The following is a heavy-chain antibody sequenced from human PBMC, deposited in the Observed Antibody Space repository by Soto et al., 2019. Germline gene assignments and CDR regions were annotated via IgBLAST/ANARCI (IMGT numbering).Heavy chain of an antibody. Sequence: QVQLVESGGGVVQPGRSLRLSCAASGFTFSSYGMHWVRQAPGKGLEWVAVIWYDGRKKYYADSVKGRFTISRDNSKNTQYLQMNSLRAEDTAVYYYSRPMNGMAGYFDYWGQGTLVIVSS. J-gene: IGHJ4*02. D-gene: IGHD6-13*01. CDR3: SRPMNGMAGYFDY. CDR2: IWYDGRKK. V-gene: IGHV3-33*01. CDR1: GFTFSSYG.